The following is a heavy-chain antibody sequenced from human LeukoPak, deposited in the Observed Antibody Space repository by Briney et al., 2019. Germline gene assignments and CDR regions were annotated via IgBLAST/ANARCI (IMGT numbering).Heavy chain of an antibody. Sequence: GGSLRLSCAASGFTVSSNYMSWVRQAPGKGLEWVSVIYIGGSTYYADSVKGRFTISRDNSKNTVYLQMNSLRAEDTAVYYCARDSPSSGFQHWGQGTLVTVSS. V-gene: IGHV3-53*01. D-gene: IGHD6-6*01. CDR1: GFTVSSNY. CDR2: IYIGGST. CDR3: ARDSPSSGFQH. J-gene: IGHJ1*01.